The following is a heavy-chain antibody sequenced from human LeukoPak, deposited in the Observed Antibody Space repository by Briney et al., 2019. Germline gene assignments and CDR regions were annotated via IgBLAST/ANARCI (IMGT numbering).Heavy chain of an antibody. J-gene: IGHJ4*02. CDR2: IWYDGSNQ. CDR1: GFSFSSYA. Sequence: GRSLRLSCAASGFSFSSYAMHWVRQAPGKGLEWVAVIWYDGSNQYYTDSVRGRFTISRDNSKNTLHLQMNSLRVEDTAAYYCVKSGPDFGDLPSEYYFDFWGQGTLVTVSS. D-gene: IGHD4-17*01. V-gene: IGHV3-33*06. CDR3: VKSGPDFGDLPSEYYFDF.